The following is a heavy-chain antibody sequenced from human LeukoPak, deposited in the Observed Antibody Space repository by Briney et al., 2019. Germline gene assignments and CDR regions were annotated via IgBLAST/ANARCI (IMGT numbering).Heavy chain of an antibody. CDR2: INSHGGST. Sequence: GGSLRLSCSASGFTFSSYAMHWVRPAPGKGLEYVSTINSHGGSTYYADSVKDRFTISRDNSKNTLYLQMSSLRSDDTAVYYCVKATLGYCSGGTCSADYWGQGTLVTVSS. CDR3: VKATLGYCSGGTCSADY. D-gene: IGHD2-15*01. CDR1: GFTFSSYA. J-gene: IGHJ4*02. V-gene: IGHV3-64D*06.